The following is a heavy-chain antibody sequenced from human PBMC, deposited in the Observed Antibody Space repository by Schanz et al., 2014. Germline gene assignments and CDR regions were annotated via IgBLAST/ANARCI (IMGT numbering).Heavy chain of an antibody. V-gene: IGHV3-7*01. CDR1: GFTFSDYY. CDR2: IKHDGGEK. CDR3: ARDKGGYYPFDY. Sequence: VQLVESGGGLVKPGGSLRLSCAASGFTFSDYYINWVRQAPGKGLEWVANIKHDGGEKYYVDSLKGRFTISRDNAKNSLYLQMNSLRAADTAVYYCARDKGGYYPFDYWGQGTLVTVSS. D-gene: IGHD3-3*01. J-gene: IGHJ4*02.